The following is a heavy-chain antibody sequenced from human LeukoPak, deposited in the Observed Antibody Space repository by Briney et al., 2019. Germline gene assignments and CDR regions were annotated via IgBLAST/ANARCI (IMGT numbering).Heavy chain of an antibody. CDR3: ASLYSSNRNAFDI. CDR1: GGSFSGYY. D-gene: IGHD6-13*01. V-gene: IGHV4-34*01. Sequence: PSETLSLTCAVYGGSFSGYYWSWIRQPPGKGLEWIGEINHSGSTNYNPSLKSRVTISVDTSKNQFSLKLSSVTAADTAVYYCASLYSSNRNAFDIWGQGTMVTVSS. CDR2: INHSGST. J-gene: IGHJ3*02.